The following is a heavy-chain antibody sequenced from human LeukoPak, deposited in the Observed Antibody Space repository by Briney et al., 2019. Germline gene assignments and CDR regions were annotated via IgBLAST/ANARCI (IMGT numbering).Heavy chain of an antibody. Sequence: GGSLRLSCTASGVTLSNYSMHWVRRPPGRGLEWVAVISFDGTNKYYGDSVEGRFSVSRDNSKNTVYLQMNSLRPDDTAMYYCATDYGDYEPIDYWGQGTLVTVSS. CDR1: GVTLSNYS. CDR2: ISFDGTNK. J-gene: IGHJ4*02. V-gene: IGHV3-30*04. D-gene: IGHD4-17*01. CDR3: ATDYGDYEPIDY.